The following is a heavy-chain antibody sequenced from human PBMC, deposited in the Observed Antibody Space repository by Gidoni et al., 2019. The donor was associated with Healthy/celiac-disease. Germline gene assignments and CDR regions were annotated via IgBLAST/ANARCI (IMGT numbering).Heavy chain of an antibody. J-gene: IGHJ5*02. Sequence: EVQLVESGGGLVQPGGSLRLSCAASGFTFSSYWMSWVRQAPGKGLEWVANIKQDGSEKYYVDSVKGRFTISRDNAKNSLYLQMNSLRAEDTAVYYCARDRRPTTVTLNWFDPWGQGTLVTVSS. V-gene: IGHV3-7*04. D-gene: IGHD4-4*01. CDR1: GFTFSSYW. CDR2: IKQDGSEK. CDR3: ARDRRPTTVTLNWFDP.